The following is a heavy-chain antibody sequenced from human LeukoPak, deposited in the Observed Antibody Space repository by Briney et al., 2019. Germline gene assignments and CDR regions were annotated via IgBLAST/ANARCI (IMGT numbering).Heavy chain of an antibody. V-gene: IGHV4-39*07. CDR3: ASSLLTGYNYFDY. CDR1: GDSISTSNSY. J-gene: IGHJ4*02. CDR2: IYYSGNT. D-gene: IGHD3-9*01. Sequence: PSETLSLTCTLSGDSISTSNSYWGWIRQPPGKGLEWIGSIYYSGNTYYNASLRSRVTISVDTSKNQFSLKLSSVTAADTAVYYCASSLLTGYNYFDYWGQGTLVTVSS.